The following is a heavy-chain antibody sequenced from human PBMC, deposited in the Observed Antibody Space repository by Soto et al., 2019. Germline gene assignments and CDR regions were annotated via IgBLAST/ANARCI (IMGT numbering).Heavy chain of an antibody. CDR2: ISRGVTTI. Sequence: EVQLVESGGGLVQPGGSLRLSCAASGFTFSTYEMHWVRQAPGKGLEWISYISRGVTTIYYADSVKGRFTISRDSAKNSLYLQMNSLGAEDTAVYYCARGASGDYGYYFAYWGQGTLVTVSS. J-gene: IGHJ4*02. V-gene: IGHV3-48*03. CDR3: ARGASGDYGYYFAY. CDR1: GFTFSTYE. D-gene: IGHD4-17*01.